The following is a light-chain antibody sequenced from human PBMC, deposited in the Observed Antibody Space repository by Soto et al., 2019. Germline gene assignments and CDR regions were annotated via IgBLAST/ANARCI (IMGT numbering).Light chain of an antibody. J-gene: IGKJ4*01. V-gene: IGKV3-15*01. CDR2: DVS. CDR3: QQYNNWPLT. Sequence: EIEMTQSPATLSVSPGERATLPCRASQSVSSNLAWYQQKPGQAPRLLIYDVSTRATGIPARFSGSGSGTEFTLTISSLQSEDFAVYYCQQYNNWPLTFGGGTKVDIK. CDR1: QSVSSN.